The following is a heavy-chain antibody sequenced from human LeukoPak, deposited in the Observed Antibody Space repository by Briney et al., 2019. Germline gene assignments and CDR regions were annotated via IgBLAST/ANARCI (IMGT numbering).Heavy chain of an antibody. J-gene: IGHJ4*02. CDR3: AKESDSGYHSEGPKN. CDR1: GFVLSDYG. D-gene: IGHD5-12*01. V-gene: IGHV3-30*02. Sequence: GGYLRLSCAASGFVLSDYGMHRVRQAPGKGLEWVAFVRNDGSNEYYVGSVKGRSTISRDKSKNTLYLQMNSLRAEDTAVYSCAKESDSGYHSEGPKNWGLGTLVTVSS. CDR2: VRNDGSNE.